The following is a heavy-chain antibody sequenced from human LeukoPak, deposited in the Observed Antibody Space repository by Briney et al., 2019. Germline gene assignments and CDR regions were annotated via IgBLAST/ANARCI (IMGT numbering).Heavy chain of an antibody. CDR1: GFSLSTYD. CDR2: ITSNGGTT. CDR3: ARGYCSSTSCTNDY. Sequence: PWGSLRLSCVASGFSLSTYDMYWVRQAPRKGLEYVSAITSNGGTTYYANSVKGRFTISRDNSKNTLYLQMGSLRAEDMAVYYCARGYCSSTSCTNDYWGQGTLVTVSS. J-gene: IGHJ4*02. V-gene: IGHV3-64*01. D-gene: IGHD2-2*01.